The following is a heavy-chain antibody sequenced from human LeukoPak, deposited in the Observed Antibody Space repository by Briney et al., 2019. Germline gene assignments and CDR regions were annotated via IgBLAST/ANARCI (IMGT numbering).Heavy chain of an antibody. D-gene: IGHD3-22*01. CDR3: ARDTKVSGTMMNY. V-gene: IGHV3-20*04. CDR2: INWNGGST. CDR1: GLSFSSFE. Sequence: PGGSLRLSCAASGLSFSSFEMTWVRQAPGEGLEWVSGINWNGGSTGYADSVKGRFTISRDNAKNSLYLQMNSLRAEDTALYYCARDTKVSGTMMNYWGQGTLVTVSS. J-gene: IGHJ4*02.